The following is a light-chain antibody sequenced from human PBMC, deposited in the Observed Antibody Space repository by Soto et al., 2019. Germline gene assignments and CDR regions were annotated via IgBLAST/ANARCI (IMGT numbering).Light chain of an antibody. CDR1: QGISKY. J-gene: IGKJ3*01. CDR2: AAS. CDR3: QKYNSAPFT. V-gene: IGKV1-27*01. Sequence: DIQMTQSPSSLSASVGDRVTITCRARQGISKYLAWYQQKPGTVPKLLIYAASTLQSGVPYRFSGSGSGTDYTLTISSLKPEDVATYYCQKYNSAPFTLCPWTKVDIK.